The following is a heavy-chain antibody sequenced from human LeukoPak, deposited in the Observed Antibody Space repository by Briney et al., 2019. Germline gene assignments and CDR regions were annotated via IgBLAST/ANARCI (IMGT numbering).Heavy chain of an antibody. J-gene: IGHJ4*02. CDR2: IIPIFGTA. CDR3: AIRGYSYGFEIDY. D-gene: IGHD5-18*01. Sequence: SVKVSCKASGGTFSSYAISWVRQAPGQWLEWMGGIIPIFGTANYAQKFQGRVTITTDESTSTAYMELSSLRSEDTAVYYCAIRGYSYGFEIDYWGQGTLLTVSS. CDR1: GGTFSSYA. V-gene: IGHV1-69*05.